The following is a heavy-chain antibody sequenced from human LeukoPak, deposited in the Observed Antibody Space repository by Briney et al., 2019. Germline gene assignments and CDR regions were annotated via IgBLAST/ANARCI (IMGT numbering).Heavy chain of an antibody. J-gene: IGHJ5*02. CDR2: FDPEDGET. D-gene: IGHD2-21*02. CDR3: ASLVTAIRGVDWFDP. V-gene: IGHV1-24*01. Sequence: ASVEVSCKVSGYTLTELSMHWVRQAPGKGLEWMGGFDPEDGETIYAQKFQGRVTMTEDTSTDTAYMELSSLRSEDTAVYYCASLVTAIRGVDWFDPWGQGTLVTVSS. CDR1: GYTLTELS.